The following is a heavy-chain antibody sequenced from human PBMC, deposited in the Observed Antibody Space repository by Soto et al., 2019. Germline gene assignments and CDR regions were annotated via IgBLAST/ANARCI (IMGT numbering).Heavy chain of an antibody. J-gene: IGHJ5*02. V-gene: IGHV4-39*01. CDR3: ARQRVIFGVVILPDWLDP. CDR2: IYYSGST. D-gene: IGHD3-3*01. CDR1: GGSISSSSYY. Sequence: SETLSLTCTVSGGSISSSSYYWGWIRQPPGKGLEWIGSIYYSGSTYYNPSLKSRVTISVDTSKNQSSLKLSSVTAADTAVYYCARQRVIFGVVILPDWLDPWGQGTLVTVSS.